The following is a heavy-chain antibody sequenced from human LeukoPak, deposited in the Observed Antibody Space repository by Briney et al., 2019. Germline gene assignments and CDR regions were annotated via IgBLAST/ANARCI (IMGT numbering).Heavy chain of an antibody. CDR1: GFTFSSYL. J-gene: IGHJ3*02. Sequence: PGGSLRVSCAVSGFTFSSYLMHWVRQAPGKGLEWVSAIGGSGGSTYYADSVKGRFTISRDNSENTLYLQMNSLRAEDTAVYYCAKELSGITMIVLSSCDIWGQGTMVSVSS. V-gene: IGHV3-23*01. D-gene: IGHD3-22*01. CDR3: AKELSGITMIVLSSCDI. CDR2: IGGSGGST.